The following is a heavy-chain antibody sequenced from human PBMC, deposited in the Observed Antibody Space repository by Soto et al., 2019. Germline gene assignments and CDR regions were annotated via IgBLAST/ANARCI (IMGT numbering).Heavy chain of an antibody. CDR1: GDSVSSNSAA. Sequence: SQTLSLTCAISGDSVSSNSAAWNWIRQSPSRGLEWLGRTYYRSKWYNDYAVSVKSRITINPDTSKNQFPLQLNSVTPEDTAVYYCARDHRVYNWNDNWFDPWGQGTQVTSPQ. D-gene: IGHD1-1*01. V-gene: IGHV6-1*01. J-gene: IGHJ5*02. CDR2: TYYRSKWYN. CDR3: ARDHRVYNWNDNWFDP.